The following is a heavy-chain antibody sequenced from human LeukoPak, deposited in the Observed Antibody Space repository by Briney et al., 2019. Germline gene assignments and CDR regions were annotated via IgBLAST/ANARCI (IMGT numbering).Heavy chain of an antibody. J-gene: IGHJ6*02. V-gene: IGHV3-74*01. D-gene: IGHD3-9*01. Sequence: GGSMRPSWVASGFTFSSYWMHWVRQDPRRGLGWVSRINGDGRNRNYADSVRGRFTISRDNAKNTLYLQMNTLRVEDTAVYYCTRDLMDYDVSTGLHHYYMDVWGQGTTVTVSS. CDR3: TRDLMDYDVSTGLHHYYMDV. CDR2: INGDGRNR. CDR1: GFTFSSYW.